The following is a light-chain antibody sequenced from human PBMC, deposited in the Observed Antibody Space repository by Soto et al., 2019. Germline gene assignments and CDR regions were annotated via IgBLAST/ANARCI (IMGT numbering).Light chain of an antibody. J-gene: IGLJ1*01. V-gene: IGLV2-14*01. CDR1: SSDVGGYNY. CDR2: DVS. CDR3: SSYTSSSTLDV. Sequence: QSALTQPASVSGSPGQSITISCTGTSSDVGGYNYVSWYQQHPGKAPKLMIYDVSNRPSGVSNRFSGSKSGNMTSLTISGPQAEDEADYYCSSYTSSSTLDVFGTGTKLTVL.